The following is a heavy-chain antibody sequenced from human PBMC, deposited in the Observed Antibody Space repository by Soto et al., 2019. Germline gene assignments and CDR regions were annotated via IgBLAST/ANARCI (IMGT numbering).Heavy chain of an antibody. J-gene: IGHJ4*02. CDR1: GFTFSSYW. CDR3: ARTPNFIAVAGTGFDY. D-gene: IGHD6-19*01. Sequence: GGSLRLSCAASGFTFSSYWMSWVRQAPGKGLEWVANIKQDGSEKYYVDSVKGRFTISRDNAKNSLYLQMNSLRAEDTAVYYCARTPNFIAVAGTGFDYWGQGTLVTVSS. CDR2: IKQDGSEK. V-gene: IGHV3-7*01.